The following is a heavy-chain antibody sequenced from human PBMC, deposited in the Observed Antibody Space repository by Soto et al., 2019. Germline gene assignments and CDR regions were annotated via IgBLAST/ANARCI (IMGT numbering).Heavy chain of an antibody. Sequence: SETLSLTCTVSGGSISSGGYYWSWIRQHPGKGLEWIGYIYYSGSTYYNPSLESRVTISVDTSKNQFSLKLSSVTAADTAVYYCARYIAASGTYYFDYWGQGTLVTVSS. J-gene: IGHJ4*02. CDR2: IYYSGST. CDR1: GGSISSGGYY. CDR3: ARYIAASGTYYFDY. V-gene: IGHV4-31*03. D-gene: IGHD6-13*01.